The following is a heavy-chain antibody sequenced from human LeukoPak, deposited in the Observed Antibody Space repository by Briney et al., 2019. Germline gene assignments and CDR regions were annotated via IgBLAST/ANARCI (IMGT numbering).Heavy chain of an antibody. D-gene: IGHD4-17*01. CDR1: GGSISSSSYY. J-gene: IGHJ3*02. V-gene: IGHV4-39*01. Sequence: PETLSLTCTVSGGSISSSSYYWGWIRQPPGKGLEWIGSIYYSGSTYYNPSLKSRVTISVDTSKNQFSLKLSSVTAADTAVYYCARQTTTTRDLSAFDIWGQGTMVTVSS. CDR3: ARQTTTTRDLSAFDI. CDR2: IYYSGST.